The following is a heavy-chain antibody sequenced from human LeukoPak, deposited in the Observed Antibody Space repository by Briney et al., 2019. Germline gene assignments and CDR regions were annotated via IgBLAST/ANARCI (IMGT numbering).Heavy chain of an antibody. CDR2: ISKGGDSI. CDR3: ATHSGGWYLG. V-gene: IGHV3-23*01. Sequence: GGSLRLSCAASGFTFSSYAMTWVRQAPGKGLEWVSCISKGGDSIYYVDSVKGRFTISRDNSKNTLYLQMNSVRAEDTAVYYCATHSGGWYLGWGQGTLVTVSS. D-gene: IGHD6-19*01. CDR1: GFTFSSYA. J-gene: IGHJ4*02.